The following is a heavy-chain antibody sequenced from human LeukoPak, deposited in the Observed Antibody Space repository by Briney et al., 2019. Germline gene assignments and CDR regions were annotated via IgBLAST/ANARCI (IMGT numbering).Heavy chain of an antibody. CDR3: ARDLVTMVRGVPGY. J-gene: IGHJ4*02. Sequence: PGGSLRLSCAASGFTFSSYSLNWVRQAPGKGLEWVSSISSSSTYIYYADSVKGRFTISRDNAKNSLYPQMNSLRADDTALYYCARDLVTMVRGVPGYWGQGTLVTVSS. CDR1: GFTFSSYS. CDR2: ISSSSTYI. V-gene: IGHV3-21*01. D-gene: IGHD3-10*01.